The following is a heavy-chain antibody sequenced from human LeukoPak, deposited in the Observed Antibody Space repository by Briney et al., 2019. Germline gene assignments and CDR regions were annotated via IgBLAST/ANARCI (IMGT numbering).Heavy chain of an antibody. CDR3: ARDYCSSTNCYRSIYWFDP. J-gene: IGHJ5*02. D-gene: IGHD2-2*01. V-gene: IGHV1-3*01. CDR1: GYTFTSYA. CDR2: INAGNGNT. Sequence: ASVKVSCKASGYTFTSYAMHWVRQAPGQRLEWMGWINAGNGNTKYSQKFQGRVTITRDTSASTAYMELSSLRSEDTAVYYCARDYCSSTNCYRSIYWFDPWGQGTLVTVSS.